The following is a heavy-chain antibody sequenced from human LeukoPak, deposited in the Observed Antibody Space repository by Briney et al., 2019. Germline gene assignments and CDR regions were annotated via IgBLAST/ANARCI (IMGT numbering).Heavy chain of an antibody. D-gene: IGHD5-12*01. CDR1: GYTFTSYD. V-gene: IGHV1-8*01. J-gene: IGHJ3*02. CDR3: ASEVAINAFDI. CDR2: MNPNSGNT. Sequence: GASVKVSCKASGYTFTSYDINWVRQATGQGLEWMGWMNPNSGNTSYAQKFQGRVTMTRNTSISTAYMELSSLRSEDTAVYYCASEVAINAFDIWGQGTMVTVSS.